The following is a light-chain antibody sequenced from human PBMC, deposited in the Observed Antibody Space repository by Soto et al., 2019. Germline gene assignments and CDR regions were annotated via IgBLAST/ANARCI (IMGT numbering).Light chain of an antibody. CDR3: GTWDSSLRVGV. J-gene: IGLJ3*02. V-gene: IGLV1-51*01. Sequence: QSVLTQPPSVSAAPGQKVTISCSGSSFNIGGNYVSWYQHLPGAAPKLLIYDNDKRPSGIPDRYSGSKSGTSATLGITGLQTGDEADYYCGTWDSSLRVGVFGGGTKVTVL. CDR2: DND. CDR1: SFNIGGNY.